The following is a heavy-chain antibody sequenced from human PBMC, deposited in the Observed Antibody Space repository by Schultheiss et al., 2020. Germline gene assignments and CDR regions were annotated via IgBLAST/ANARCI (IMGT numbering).Heavy chain of an antibody. CDR3: ARGGYDFWSGYYVEYYYYYYMDV. Sequence: ASVKVSCKPSKDAFTTYFIHWVRQAPGQGLEWMGWMNPNSGNTGYAQKFQNRVTMTRDTSASTVYMTLSSLRSEDTAVFYYARGGYDFWSGYYVEYYYYYYMDVWGKGTTVTVSS. CDR2: MNPNSGNT. J-gene: IGHJ6*03. V-gene: IGHV1-8*02. CDR1: KDAFTTYF. D-gene: IGHD3-3*01.